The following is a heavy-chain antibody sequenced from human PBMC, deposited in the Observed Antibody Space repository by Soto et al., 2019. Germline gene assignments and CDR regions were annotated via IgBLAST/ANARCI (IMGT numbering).Heavy chain of an antibody. CDR2: ISYDERNK. V-gene: IGHV3-30*03. CDR1: GFTFTSYG. D-gene: IGHD3-3*01. Sequence: GGSLRLSCAASGFTFTSYGMHWVRQAPGKGLEWVAVISYDERNKYYADSVKGRFTISRDNSKNTLYLQMNSLRAEDTAVYYCARDRLELGNAFDIWGQGTMVTVSS. CDR3: ARDRLELGNAFDI. J-gene: IGHJ3*02.